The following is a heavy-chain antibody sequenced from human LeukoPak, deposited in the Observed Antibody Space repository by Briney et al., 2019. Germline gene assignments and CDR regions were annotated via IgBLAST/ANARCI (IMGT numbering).Heavy chain of an antibody. D-gene: IGHD3-16*01. CDR1: GFSFSNYG. V-gene: IGHV3-33*01. J-gene: IGHJ4*02. Sequence: GRSLRLSCAASGFSFSNYGMHWVRQAPGKGLEWVAVIWYDGSNKYYADSVKGRFTISRDNSKNTLYVQMSSLRAEDTAVYYCARSNNGGWGYCDYWGQGSLVTVSS. CDR3: ARSNNGGWGYCDY. CDR2: IWYDGSNK.